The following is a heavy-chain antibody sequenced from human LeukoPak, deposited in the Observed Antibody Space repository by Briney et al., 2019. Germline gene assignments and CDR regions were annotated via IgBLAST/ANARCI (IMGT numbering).Heavy chain of an antibody. CDR1: GFTFSSYA. J-gene: IGHJ4*02. CDR2: ISGSGGST. V-gene: IGHV3-23*01. CDR3: ARDLEDYNNYGEMAI. D-gene: IGHD4-11*01. Sequence: GGSLRLSCAASGFTFSSYAMSWVRQAPGKGLEWVSAISGSGGSTYYADSVRGRFTISRDNAKNSLYLQMNSLRAEDTAIYYCARDLEDYNNYGEMAIWGQGALVTVSS.